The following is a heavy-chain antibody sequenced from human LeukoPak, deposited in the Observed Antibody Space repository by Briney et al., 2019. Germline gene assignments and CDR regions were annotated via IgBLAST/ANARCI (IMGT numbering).Heavy chain of an antibody. D-gene: IGHD6-13*01. CDR3: AHSGAAGNFDY. Sequence: SGPTLVKPTQTLTLTCTFSGFSLSTTGVGVGWIRQPPGKALEWLTLIYWDDDKRYSPSLKSRLTITKDTSKNQVVLKMTNMDPVDTATYYCAHSGAAGNFDYWGQGTLVTVYS. CDR1: GFSLSTTGVG. J-gene: IGHJ4*02. CDR2: IYWDDDK. V-gene: IGHV2-5*02.